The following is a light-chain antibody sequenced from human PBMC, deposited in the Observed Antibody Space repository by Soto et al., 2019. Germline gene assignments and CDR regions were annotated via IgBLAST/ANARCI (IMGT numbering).Light chain of an antibody. Sequence: DIQMTQSPSALSASVGDRVTITCRASQTISTYLNWYQQKPGKAPKLLIYAASNLQSGVPSRFSVSGSVTDFTLTISSLQPEDFATYYCQQSLGIPYTFGQGTRLEIK. V-gene: IGKV1-39*01. CDR2: AAS. CDR3: QQSLGIPYT. CDR1: QTISTY. J-gene: IGKJ2*01.